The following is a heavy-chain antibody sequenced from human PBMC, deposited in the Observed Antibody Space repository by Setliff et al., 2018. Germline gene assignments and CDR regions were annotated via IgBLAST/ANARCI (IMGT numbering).Heavy chain of an antibody. CDR3: ARQYPYYHDSSGYFSPLDDGLDI. D-gene: IGHD3-22*01. V-gene: IGHV5-51*01. CDR2: IYPGDSDT. Sequence: GESLKISCKGSGYSFTSYWIDWVRQMPGKGLEWMGIIYPGDSDTRYSPSFQGQVTISADKSISTAYLQWSSLKASDTAMYYCARQYPYYHDSSGYFSPLDDGLDIWGQGTMVTVSS. J-gene: IGHJ3*02. CDR1: GYSFTSYW.